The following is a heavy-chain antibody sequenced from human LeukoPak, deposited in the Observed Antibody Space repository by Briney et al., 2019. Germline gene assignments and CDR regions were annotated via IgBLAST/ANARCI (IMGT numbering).Heavy chain of an antibody. V-gene: IGHV3-21*01. Sequence: GGSLRLSCAASGFTFSSYSMNWVRQAPGKGLEWVSSISSSSSYIYYADSVKGRFTISRDNAKNSLYLQMNSLRAEDTAVDYCARDIRGITGTTSYWGQGTLVTVSS. CDR3: ARDIRGITGTTSY. CDR1: GFTFSSYS. CDR2: ISSSSSYI. D-gene: IGHD1-7*01. J-gene: IGHJ4*02.